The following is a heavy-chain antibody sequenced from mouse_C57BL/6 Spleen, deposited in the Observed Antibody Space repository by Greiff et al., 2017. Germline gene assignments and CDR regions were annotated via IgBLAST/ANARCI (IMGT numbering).Heavy chain of an antibody. D-gene: IGHD1-1*01. CDR3: AREDYGSSYGYAMDY. CDR2: IYPGSGST. CDR1: GYTFTSYW. J-gene: IGHJ4*01. V-gene: IGHV1-55*01. Sequence: QVQLQQPGAELVKPGASVKMSCKASGYTFTSYWITWVKQRPGQGLEWVGDIYPGSGSTNYNEKFKSKATLTVDTSSSTAYMQLSSLTSEDSAVYYCAREDYGSSYGYAMDYWGQGTSVTVSS.